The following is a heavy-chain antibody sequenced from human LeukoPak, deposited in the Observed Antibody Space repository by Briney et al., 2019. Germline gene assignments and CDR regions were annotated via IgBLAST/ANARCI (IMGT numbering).Heavy chain of an antibody. D-gene: IGHD1-26*01. CDR1: GGSISSGSYY. V-gene: IGHV4-61*02. Sequence: SETLSLTCTVSGGSISSGSYYWSWIRQPAGKGLEWIGRIYTSGSTNYNPSLKSRVTISVDTSKNQFSLKLSSVTAADTAVYYCASQGSGSYLAWGQGTLVTVSS. CDR2: IYTSGST. J-gene: IGHJ5*02. CDR3: ASQGSGSYLA.